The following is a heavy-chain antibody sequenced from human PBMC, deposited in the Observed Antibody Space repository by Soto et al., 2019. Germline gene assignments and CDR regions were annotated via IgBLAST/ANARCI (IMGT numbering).Heavy chain of an antibody. J-gene: IGHJ3*02. CDR1: GYTFTSYA. V-gene: IGHV1-3*01. Sequence: QVQLVQSGAEVKKPGASVKASCKASGYTFTSYAMHWVRQAPGQRLEWMGWINVGNGNTKYSPKFQGRVTITKDTSASTAYMELSSLRSEDTAVYYCARANGAFDIWGQGTMVTVSS. CDR2: INVGNGNT. CDR3: ARANGAFDI. D-gene: IGHD2-8*01.